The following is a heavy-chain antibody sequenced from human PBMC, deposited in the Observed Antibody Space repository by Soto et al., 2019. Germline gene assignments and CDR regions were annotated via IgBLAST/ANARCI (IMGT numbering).Heavy chain of an antibody. CDR2: IIPIFGTA. V-gene: IGHV1-69*12. J-gene: IGHJ6*02. D-gene: IGHD2-21*02. CDR3: ARDRRTSYCGGDCPYYGMDV. CDR1: GGTFSSYA. Sequence: QVQLVQSGAEVKKPGSSVKVSCKASGGTFSSYAISWVRQAPGQGLEWMGGIIPIFGTANYAQKFQGRVTITADESTSTAYMELSSLRSEDTAVYYCARDRRTSYCGGDCPYYGMDVGGQGTTVTVSS.